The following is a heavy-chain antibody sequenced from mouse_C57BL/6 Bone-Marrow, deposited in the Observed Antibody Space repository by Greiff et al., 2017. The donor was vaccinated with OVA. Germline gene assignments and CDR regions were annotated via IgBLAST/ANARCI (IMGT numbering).Heavy chain of an antibody. Sequence: VQLQQPGAELVKPGASVKLSCKASGYTFTSYWMHWVKQRPEQGLEWIGMIHPNSGSTNYNEKFKSKATLTVDKSSSTAYMQLSSLTSEDSAVYYCARLGLRRDYYYFDYWGQGTTLTVSS. CDR3: ARLGLRRDYYYFDY. V-gene: IGHV1-64*01. J-gene: IGHJ2*01. CDR2: IHPNSGST. D-gene: IGHD2-4*01. CDR1: GYTFTSYW.